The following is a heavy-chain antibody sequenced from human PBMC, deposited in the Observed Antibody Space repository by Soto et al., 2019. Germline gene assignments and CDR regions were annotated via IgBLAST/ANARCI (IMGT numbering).Heavy chain of an antibody. Sequence: EASVKVSCKASGYTFTTYGINWVRQAPGQGLEWMGIINPSGGSTSYAQKFQGRVTMTRDTSTSTVYMELSSLRSEDTAVYYCAREGGSGRAFDYWGQGTLVTVSS. J-gene: IGHJ4*02. D-gene: IGHD6-19*01. CDR3: AREGGSGRAFDY. CDR1: GYTFTTYG. V-gene: IGHV1-46*01. CDR2: INPSGGST.